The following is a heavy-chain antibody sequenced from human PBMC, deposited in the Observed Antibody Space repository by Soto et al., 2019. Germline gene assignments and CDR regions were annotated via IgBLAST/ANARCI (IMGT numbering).Heavy chain of an antibody. CDR1: GGTFSSYA. CDR3: ARDSVSHASRFHLSGSDYATAVDI. V-gene: IGHV1-69*13. J-gene: IGHJ3*02. CDR2: IIPIFGTA. Sequence: ASVKVSCKASGGTFSSYAISWVRQAPGQGLEWMGGIIPIFGTANYAQKFQGRVTITADESTSTAYMELSSLRSEGTAVYYCARDSVSHASRFHLSGSDYATAVDICGQGRMVTV. D-gene: IGHD4-17*01.